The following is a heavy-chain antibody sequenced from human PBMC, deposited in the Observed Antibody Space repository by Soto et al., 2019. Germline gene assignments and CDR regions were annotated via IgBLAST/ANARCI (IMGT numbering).Heavy chain of an antibody. CDR1: GFTFSSYW. CDR3: ARGGYDILTGYYFYYYYGMDV. V-gene: IGHV3-74*01. CDR2: INSDGSST. J-gene: IGHJ6*02. D-gene: IGHD3-9*01. Sequence: AGGSLRLSCAASGFTFSSYWMHWVRQAPGKGLVWVSRINSDGSSTSYADSVKGRFTISRDNAKNTLYLQMNSLRAEDTAVYYCARGGYDILTGYYFYYYYGMDVWGQGTTVTVLL.